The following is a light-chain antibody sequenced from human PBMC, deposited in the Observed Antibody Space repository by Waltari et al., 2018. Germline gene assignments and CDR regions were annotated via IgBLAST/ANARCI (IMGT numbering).Light chain of an antibody. J-gene: IGLJ1*01. CDR1: SSDIGAYNR. V-gene: IGLV2-18*02. Sequence: QAALTQSPSVSGSPGQSVTISCTGTSSDIGAYNRVSWYQHHPGKAPKLLIHEVSKRPSGVSARFSGSKSGNTASLTISWLQAEDESDYYCTSFGNSNTFYIFGIGTRLTVL. CDR3: TSFGNSNTFYI. CDR2: EVS.